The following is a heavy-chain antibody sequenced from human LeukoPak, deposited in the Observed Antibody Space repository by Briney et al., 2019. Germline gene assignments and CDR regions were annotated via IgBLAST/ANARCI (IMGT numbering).Heavy chain of an antibody. CDR3: ARVRIAVAVSAFDI. CDR1: GFTFSRHC. J-gene: IGHJ3*02. Sequence: GGSLRLSCEPSGFTFSRHCMSWIRRTPGKGLEWVANIKQDGSEKYYVDSVKGRFTISRDNAKNSLYLQMSVLRAADTAVYYCARVRIAVAVSAFDIWGQGTMVTVSS. D-gene: IGHD6-19*01. CDR2: IKQDGSEK. V-gene: IGHV3-7*01.